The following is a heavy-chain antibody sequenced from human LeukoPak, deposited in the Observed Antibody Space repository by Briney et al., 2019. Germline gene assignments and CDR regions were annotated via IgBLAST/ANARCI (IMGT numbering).Heavy chain of an antibody. D-gene: IGHD5-18*01. CDR1: GGSFSGYY. CDR3: ARARRRRGYKVGGFDY. V-gene: IGHV4-34*01. J-gene: IGHJ4*02. CDR2: INHSGST. Sequence: TTSETLSLTCAVYGGSFSGYYWSWIRQPPGKGLEWIGEINHSGSTNYNPSLKSRVTISVDTSKNQFSLKLSSVTAADTAVYYCARARRRRGYKVGGFDYWGQGTLVTVSS.